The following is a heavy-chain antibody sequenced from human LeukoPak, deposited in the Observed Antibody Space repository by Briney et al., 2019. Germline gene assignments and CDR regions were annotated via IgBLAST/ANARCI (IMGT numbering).Heavy chain of an antibody. D-gene: IGHD2-21*02. V-gene: IGHV3-53*04. CDR3: ARVRSAYCGGDCYSEYFQH. Sequence: GGSLRLSCAASGFTVSSNYMSWVRQAPGKGLGWVSVIYSGGSTYYADSMKGRFTISRHNSKNTLYLQMNSLRAEDTAVYYCARVRSAYCGGDCYSEYFQHWGQGTLVTVSS. CDR1: GFTVSSNY. CDR2: IYSGGST. J-gene: IGHJ1*01.